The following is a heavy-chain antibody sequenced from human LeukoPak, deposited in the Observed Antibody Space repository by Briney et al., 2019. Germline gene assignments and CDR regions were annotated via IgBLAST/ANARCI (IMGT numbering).Heavy chain of an antibody. D-gene: IGHD1-26*01. CDR1: GYTFTSYY. CDR2: INPSGGST. Sequence: GASVKVSCKASGYTFTSYYMHWVRQAPGQGLEWMGIINPSGGSTSYAQKFQGRVTMTRDMSTSTVYMELSRLRSGDTAVYYCARIIGGSNHDYWGQGTLVTVSS. CDR3: ARIIGGSNHDY. J-gene: IGHJ4*02. V-gene: IGHV1-46*01.